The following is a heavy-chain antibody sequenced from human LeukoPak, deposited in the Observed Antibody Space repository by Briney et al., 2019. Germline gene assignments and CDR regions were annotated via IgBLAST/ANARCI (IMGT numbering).Heavy chain of an antibody. Sequence: ASVKLSCKASGYNFSSYYIQWVRQDPGQGLEWMGLLNPSRGTTAYAPKFQGRVTMTRDTSSNTVYMELRGLRSDDTAIYYCARDARRGIGGSYDLDFWGQGSLVTVSS. D-gene: IGHD3-16*01. V-gene: IGHV1-46*01. CDR3: ARDARRGIGGSYDLDF. CDR2: LNPSRGTT. CDR1: GYNFSSYY. J-gene: IGHJ4*02.